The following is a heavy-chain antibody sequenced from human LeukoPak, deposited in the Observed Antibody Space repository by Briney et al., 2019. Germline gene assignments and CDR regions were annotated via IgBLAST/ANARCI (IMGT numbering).Heavy chain of an antibody. Sequence: KPSETLSPTCTVAGASINTYCCSCIRQPPGKGLEWIGYISYSGSTNCNPSLKSRVTISIDTSKNQFSLKLSSVTAADTAVYYCVSKRSCGWYGVFNIWGQETMVTVSS. J-gene: IGHJ3*02. D-gene: IGHD6-19*01. V-gene: IGHV4-59*08. CDR3: VSKRSCGWYGVFNI. CDR2: ISYSGST. CDR1: GASINTYC.